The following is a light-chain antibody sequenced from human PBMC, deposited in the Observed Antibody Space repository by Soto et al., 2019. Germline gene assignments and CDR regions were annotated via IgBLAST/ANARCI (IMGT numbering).Light chain of an antibody. CDR2: KAS. CDR1: QSISAS. CDR3: QHMAT. Sequence: DIQMTQSPSTLSASVGDRVTITCRASQSISASLAWYQQKPGKAPKPLIYKASSLETGVPSRFSGSGSGTEFTRTIGSLQPDDFANYFCQHMATFGQGTKVEIK. J-gene: IGKJ1*01. V-gene: IGKV1-5*03.